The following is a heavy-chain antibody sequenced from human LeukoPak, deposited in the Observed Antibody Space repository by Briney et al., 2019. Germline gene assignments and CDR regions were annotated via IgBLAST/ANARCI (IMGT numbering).Heavy chain of an antibody. CDR2: IKQDGSEK. Sequence: GGSLRLSCAASGSTFSSYWMSWVRQAPGKGLEWVANIKQDGSEKYYVDSVKGRFTISRDNAKNSLYLQMNSLRAEDTAVYYCARELPTIFGVVYYYYYMDVWGKGTTVTVSS. CDR1: GSTFSSYW. D-gene: IGHD3-3*01. V-gene: IGHV3-7*01. J-gene: IGHJ6*03. CDR3: ARELPTIFGVVYYYYYMDV.